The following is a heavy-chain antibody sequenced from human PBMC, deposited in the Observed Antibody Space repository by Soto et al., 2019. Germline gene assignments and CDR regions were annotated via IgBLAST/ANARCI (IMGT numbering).Heavy chain of an antibody. J-gene: IGHJ4*02. V-gene: IGHV4-59*01. CDR2: VYNSGST. CDR1: GGSISTYY. Sequence: SETLSLTCTVSGGSISTYYWSWIRQPPGKGLEWIGCVYNSGSTNYNPSLKSRVIISVDTSKNQFSLKLNSVTAADTAVYYCARGRDYDSSAYFKFDCWGQGTLVTVSS. D-gene: IGHD3-22*01. CDR3: ARGRDYDSSAYFKFDC.